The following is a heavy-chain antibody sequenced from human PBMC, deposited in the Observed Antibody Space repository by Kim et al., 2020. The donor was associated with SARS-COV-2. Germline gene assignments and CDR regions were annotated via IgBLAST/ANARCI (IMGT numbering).Heavy chain of an antibody. Sequence: SETLSLTYTVSGGSISSYYWSWIRQPPGKGLEWIGYIYYSGSTNYNPSLRSRVTISVDTSKNQFSLKLSSVTAADTAVYYCARGRLGVATIFGMDVWGQGTTVTVSS. J-gene: IGHJ6*02. CDR3: ARGRLGVATIFGMDV. CDR1: GGSISSYY. D-gene: IGHD5-12*01. V-gene: IGHV4-59*01. CDR2: IYYSGST.